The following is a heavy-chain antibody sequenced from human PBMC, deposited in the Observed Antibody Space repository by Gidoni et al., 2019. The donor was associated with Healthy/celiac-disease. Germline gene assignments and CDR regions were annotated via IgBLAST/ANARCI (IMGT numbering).Heavy chain of an antibody. V-gene: IGHV3-9*01. CDR1: GFTFDDYA. CDR3: AKSVVLQVDWFDP. J-gene: IGHJ5*02. CDR2: ISWNSGSI. D-gene: IGHD4-4*01. Sequence: EVQLVESGGGLVRLGRSLRPSCAASGFTFDDYAMHWVRQAPGKGLEWVSGISWNSGSIGYADSVKGRFTISRDNAKNSLYLQMNSLRAEDTALYYCAKSVVLQVDWFDPWGQGTLDTVSS.